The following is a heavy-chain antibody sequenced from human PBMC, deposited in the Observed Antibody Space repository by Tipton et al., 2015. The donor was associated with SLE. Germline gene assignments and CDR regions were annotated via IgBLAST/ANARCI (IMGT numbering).Heavy chain of an antibody. Sequence: SLRLSCAASGFTFSSYVMYWVRQAPGKGLEWVAVISYDGSNKYYADSVKGRFTISRDNSKNTLYLQMNSLRAEDTSVYYCARDLGHLYGMDVWGQGTTVTVSS. CDR3: ARDLGHLYGMDV. CDR2: ISYDGSNK. D-gene: IGHD7-27*01. J-gene: IGHJ6*02. CDR1: GFTFSSYV. V-gene: IGHV3-30*04.